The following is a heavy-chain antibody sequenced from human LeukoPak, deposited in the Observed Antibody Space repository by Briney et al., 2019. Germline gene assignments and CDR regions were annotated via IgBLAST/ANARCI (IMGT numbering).Heavy chain of an antibody. CDR2: IFYSGIS. D-gene: IGHD2-2*03. Sequence: SETLSLTCNVSGGSMNNIYYWGWIRQPPGKGLEWIGNIFYSGISYYNPSLRSRVTIAIDTSKSQFSLKLTSVTAADTAVYYCARLHGSSPFDYWGQGTLVTVSS. V-gene: IGHV4-39*01. CDR3: ARLHGSSPFDY. CDR1: GGSMNNIYY. J-gene: IGHJ4*02.